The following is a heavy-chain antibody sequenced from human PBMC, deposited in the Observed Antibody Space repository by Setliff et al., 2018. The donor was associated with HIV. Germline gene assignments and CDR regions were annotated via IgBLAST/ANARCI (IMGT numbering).Heavy chain of an antibody. CDR2: INEGGRDQ. CDR3: ALLWPFDY. CDR1: GFTFTNRY. Sequence: GGSLRLSCAASGFTFTNRYLSWARQAPGHGLEWVANINEGGRDQSYVDSVKGRFTISRDNAKNSLYLQMNSLRAEDTAIYYCALLWPFDYWGQGTQVTVSS. J-gene: IGHJ4*02. V-gene: IGHV3-7*03. D-gene: IGHD1-26*01.